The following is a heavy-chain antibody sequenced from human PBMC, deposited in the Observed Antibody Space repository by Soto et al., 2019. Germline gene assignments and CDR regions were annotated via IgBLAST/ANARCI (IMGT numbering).Heavy chain of an antibody. J-gene: IGHJ2*01. D-gene: IGHD3-16*01. CDR2: INTDGSTT. V-gene: IGHV3-74*01. CDR1: GFSFSSYW. Sequence: EVHLVESGGGLVQPGGSLRLSCAASGFSFSSYWMHWVRQVPGKGLVWLSRINTDGSTTSYADSVKGRFSISRDNAENTVFLQMNSLRAEDTALYYCARVRQGAWYLDLWGRGTLITVSS. CDR3: ARVRQGAWYLDL.